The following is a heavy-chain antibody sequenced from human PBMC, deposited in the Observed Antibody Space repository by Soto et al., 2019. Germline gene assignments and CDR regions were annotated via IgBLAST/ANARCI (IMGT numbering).Heavy chain of an antibody. D-gene: IGHD3-10*01. J-gene: IGHJ6*02. CDR1: GGTFSSYA. CDR3: ARSIRGVMYYYYGMDV. CDR2: IIPIFGAA. V-gene: IGHV1-69*13. Sequence: SVKVSCKASGGTFSSYAISWVRQAPGQGLEWMGGIIPIFGAANYAQKFQGRVTITADESTSTAYMELSSLRSEDTAVYYCARSIRGVMYYYYGMDVWGQGTTVTVSS.